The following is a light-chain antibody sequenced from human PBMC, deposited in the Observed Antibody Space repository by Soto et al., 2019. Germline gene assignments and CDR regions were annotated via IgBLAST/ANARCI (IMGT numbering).Light chain of an antibody. J-gene: IGLJ2*01. V-gene: IGLV1-40*01. CDR1: SSNIGAGYD. Sequence: QSALTQPPSVSGAPGQRVTISCTGSSSNIGAGYDVHWYQQFPGTAPKLLIYGNSNRPSGVPARFSGSKSGSSASLAITGRQAEDEADYYCQSYDSSLTGPKVLFGGGTKLTVL. CDR3: QSYDSSLTGPKVL. CDR2: GNS.